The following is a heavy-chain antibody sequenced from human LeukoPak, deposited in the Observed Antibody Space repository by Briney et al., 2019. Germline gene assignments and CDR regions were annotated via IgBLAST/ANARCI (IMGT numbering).Heavy chain of an antibody. J-gene: IGHJ1*01. CDR1: GGSFSGYY. CDR2: IHHSGST. V-gene: IGHV4-34*01. Sequence: PSETLSLTCAVYGGSFSGYYWSWIRQPPGKGLECIGEIHHSGSTNYNPSLKSRVTLSVDTSKNQFSLKLSSVTAADTAVYYCARGDSSSWYRPYFQHWGQGTLVTVSS. D-gene: IGHD6-13*01. CDR3: ARGDSSSWYRPYFQH.